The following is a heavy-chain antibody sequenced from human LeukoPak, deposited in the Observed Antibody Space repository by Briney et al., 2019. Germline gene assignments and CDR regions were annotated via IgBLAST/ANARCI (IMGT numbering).Heavy chain of an antibody. CDR2: IFFGGST. D-gene: IGHD6-25*01. CDR3: ARQLPTAAADTWGYFDY. Sequence: SETLSLTCSVSGGSIGNGDYYWGWIRQAPGKGLEWIGSIFFGGSTHYNPSLKSRATISVDTSKNQFSLKLTSVTAADAAMYYCARQLPTAAADTWGYFDYWGQGTVVTVSS. J-gene: IGHJ4*01. CDR1: GGSIGNGDYY. V-gene: IGHV4-39*01.